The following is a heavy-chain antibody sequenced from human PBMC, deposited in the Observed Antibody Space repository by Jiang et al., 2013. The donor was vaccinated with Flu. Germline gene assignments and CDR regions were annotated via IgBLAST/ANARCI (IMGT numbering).Heavy chain of an antibody. V-gene: IGHV3-48*01. CDR3: ARDRVSCCYVDY. Sequence: GLVQPGGSLRLSCAASGFILSSYSINWVRQAPGKGLEWVSHISSGSSNIYYADSVKGRFTISRDDAKNSLYLQMNSLRAEDTAVYYCARDRVSCCYVDYWGQGTLVTVSS. CDR2: ISSGSSNI. D-gene: IGHD2-2*01. J-gene: IGHJ4*02. CDR1: GFILSSYS.